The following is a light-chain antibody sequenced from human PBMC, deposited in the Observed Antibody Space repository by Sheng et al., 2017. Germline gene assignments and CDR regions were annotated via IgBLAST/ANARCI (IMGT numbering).Light chain of an antibody. J-gene: IGKJ5*01. CDR3: QQRNNWPPIT. V-gene: IGKV3-11*01. CDR2: DAS. Sequence: EIVLTQSPATLSLSPGERATLSCRASQSISRYLAWYQQQPGQAPRLLIYDASNRATGIPVRFSGSGSGTDFTLTISSLEPEDFAVYYCQQRNNWPPITFGQGTRLEIK. CDR1: QSISRY.